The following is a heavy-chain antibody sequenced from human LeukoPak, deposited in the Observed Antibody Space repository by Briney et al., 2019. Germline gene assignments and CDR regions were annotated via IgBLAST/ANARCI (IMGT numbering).Heavy chain of an antibody. CDR3: AGEDNSSGYRPFDI. Sequence: ASVKVSCKASGYTFTGYYMHWVRQAPGQGLEWMGRINPNSGGTNYAQKFQGRVTMTRDMSMSTAYMELSRLRSDDTAVYYCAGEDNSSGYRPFDIWGQGTMVTVPS. V-gene: IGHV1-2*06. D-gene: IGHD3-22*01. CDR2: INPNSGGT. CDR1: GYTFTGYY. J-gene: IGHJ3*02.